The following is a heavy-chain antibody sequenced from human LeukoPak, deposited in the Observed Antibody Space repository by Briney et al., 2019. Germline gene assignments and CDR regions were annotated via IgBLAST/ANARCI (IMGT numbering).Heavy chain of an antibody. Sequence: PGGSLRLSCAVSGFTVSGNYMSWVRQAPGKGLEWVSLIYSGGTTYYADSVKGRFTISRDNSKNTLYLQMNSLRAEDTAVYYCARDTVGATFPGAFDIWGQGTLVTVSS. V-gene: IGHV3-53*01. CDR2: IYSGGTT. D-gene: IGHD1-26*01. CDR1: GFTVSGNY. J-gene: IGHJ3*02. CDR3: ARDTVGATFPGAFDI.